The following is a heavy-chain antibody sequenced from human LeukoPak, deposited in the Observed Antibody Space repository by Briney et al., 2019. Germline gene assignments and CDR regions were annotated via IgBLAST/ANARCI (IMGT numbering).Heavy chain of an antibody. D-gene: IGHD1-26*01. J-gene: IGHJ6*03. V-gene: IGHV3-48*03. CDR2: IGSSDSTK. CDR1: GFTFSSYE. CDR3: ARDPYSGGYWDYYYYYMDL. Sequence: GGSLRLSCAASGFTFSSYEMNWVRQAPGKGLEWVSYIGSSDSTKYYAASVKGRFIISRDNTKNPLYLQMNSLRAEDTAVYYCARDPYSGGYWDYYYYYMDLWGQGTTVTISS.